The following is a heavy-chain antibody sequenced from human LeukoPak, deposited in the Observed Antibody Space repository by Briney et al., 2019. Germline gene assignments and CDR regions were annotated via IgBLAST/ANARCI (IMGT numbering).Heavy chain of an antibody. D-gene: IGHD6-19*01. CDR1: GFTFSSYG. Sequence: GGSLRLSCAASGFTFSSYGMHWVRQAPGKGLEWVAFIRYDGSNKYYADSVKGRFTISRDNAKNSLFLQMSSLRAEDTAIYYCTRALYNTGWYPDYFDSWGQGTLVTVSS. CDR3: TRALYNTGWYPDYFDS. CDR2: IRYDGSNK. J-gene: IGHJ4*02. V-gene: IGHV3-30*02.